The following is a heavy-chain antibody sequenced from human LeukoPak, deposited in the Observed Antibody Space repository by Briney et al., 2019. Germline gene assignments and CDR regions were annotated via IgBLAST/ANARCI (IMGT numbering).Heavy chain of an antibody. J-gene: IGHJ4*02. CDR3: ARDGNYDILTDGGFDY. V-gene: IGHV1-2*02. Sequence: GASVKVSCKASGYTFTDYYIHWVRQAPGQGLEWMGWINPNSGGTKYAQKFQGRVTMTRDTSISTAYMELSRLRSDDTAVYYCARDGNYDILTDGGFDYWGQGTLVTVSS. D-gene: IGHD3-9*01. CDR2: INPNSGGT. CDR1: GYTFTDYY.